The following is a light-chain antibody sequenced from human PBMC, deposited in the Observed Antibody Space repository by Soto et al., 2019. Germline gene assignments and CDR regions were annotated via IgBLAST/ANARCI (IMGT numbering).Light chain of an antibody. CDR2: DFN. V-gene: IGLV2-14*03. CDR3: SSYTSTNALV. J-gene: IGLJ1*01. CDR1: GSDVGGYNY. Sequence: QSALTQPASVSGSPGQSITGSCTGTGSDVGGYNYVSWYQQYPGQAPNLMIYDFNKRPSGVSTRFSGSKSGNTASLTISGLQVEDDADYYCSSYTSTNALVFGVGTTLTVL.